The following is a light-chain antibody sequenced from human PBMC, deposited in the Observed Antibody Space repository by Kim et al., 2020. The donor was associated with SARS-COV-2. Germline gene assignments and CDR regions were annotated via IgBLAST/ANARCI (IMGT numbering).Light chain of an antibody. J-gene: IGLJ1*01. CDR2: EVN. V-gene: IGLV2-8*01. CDR1: NSDVGGYNY. CDR3: FSYAGSTYV. Sequence: PVQSVTISCPGTNSDVGGYNYLSWYQQHPCKAPKLMIYEVNTRPSGVPDRFSGSKSGSTASLTVSGLQAEDEADYYCFSYAGSTYVFGTGTKVTVL.